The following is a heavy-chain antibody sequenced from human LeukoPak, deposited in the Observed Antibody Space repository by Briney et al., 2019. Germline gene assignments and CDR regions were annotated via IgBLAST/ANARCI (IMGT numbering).Heavy chain of an antibody. CDR1: GFTFSSYG. V-gene: IGHV3-33*01. D-gene: IGHD3-22*01. CDR3: ARVLQNSDSSGYYFDY. Sequence: PGRSLRLSCAASGFTFSSYGMHWVRQAPGKGLEWVAVIRYDGSNKYYADSVKGRFTISRDNSKNTLYLQMNSLRAEDAAVYYCARVLQNSDSSGYYFDYWGQGTLVTVSS. J-gene: IGHJ4*02. CDR2: IRYDGSNK.